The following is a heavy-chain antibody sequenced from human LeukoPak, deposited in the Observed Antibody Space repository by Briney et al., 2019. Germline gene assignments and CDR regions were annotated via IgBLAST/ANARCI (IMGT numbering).Heavy chain of an antibody. V-gene: IGHV3-30*04. J-gene: IGHJ4*02. CDR1: GLTFSSYA. CDR3: AKDTSMPLNY. CDR2: ISYDGSDK. D-gene: IGHD2/OR15-2a*01. Sequence: GGSLRLSRAAFGLTFSSYAIHWVRRAPGKGLQWVAVISYDGSDKKYADSVKGRFTISRDNSKNTLYLQMNSLRAEDTAVYYCAKDTSMPLNYWGQGTLVTVPS.